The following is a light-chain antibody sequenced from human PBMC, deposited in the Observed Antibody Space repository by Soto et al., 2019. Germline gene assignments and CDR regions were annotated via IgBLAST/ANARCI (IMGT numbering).Light chain of an antibody. CDR2: DDS. CDR3: AAWDDSLNGPV. V-gene: IGLV3-21*02. Sequence: SYELTQPPSVSVAPGQTARITCGGSNIGSKSGHWYQQKPGQAPVLVVYDDSDRPSGIPERISGSKSGTSASLAISGLQSDDEADYYCAAWDDSLNGPVFGGGTKLTVL. J-gene: IGLJ2*01. CDR1: NIGSKS.